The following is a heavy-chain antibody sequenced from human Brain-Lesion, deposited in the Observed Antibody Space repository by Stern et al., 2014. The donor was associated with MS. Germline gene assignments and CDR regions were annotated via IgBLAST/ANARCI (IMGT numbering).Heavy chain of an antibody. J-gene: IGHJ6*02. CDR1: GCSISSGGYY. D-gene: IGHD2-2*01. CDR3: ARGRVVPGFQYYATDV. V-gene: IGHV4-61*02. Sequence: QVQLQESGPGLVKPSQTLSLSCTVSGCSISSGGYYWGWIRQPPGKGLEWIGRLLTRGSTSYNPPHRSRLTITIDTSKNQSSLRLNPITAADTAVYYCARGRVVPGFQYYATDVWGQGTTVIVSS. CDR2: LLTRGST.